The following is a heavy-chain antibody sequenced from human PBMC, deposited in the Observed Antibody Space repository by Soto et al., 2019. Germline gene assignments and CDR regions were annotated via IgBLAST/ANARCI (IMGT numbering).Heavy chain of an antibody. V-gene: IGHV4-34*01. CDR2: INHSGST. CDR1: GGSFSGYY. Sequence: PSETLSLICAVYGGSFSGYYWRWIRQPPGKALEWIGEINHSGSTNYNPSLKSRVTISVDTSKNQFSLKLSSVTAADTAVYYGATERPEGSILGPWGQGTLVTVSS. D-gene: IGHD2-21*01. J-gene: IGHJ5*02. CDR3: ATERPEGSILGP.